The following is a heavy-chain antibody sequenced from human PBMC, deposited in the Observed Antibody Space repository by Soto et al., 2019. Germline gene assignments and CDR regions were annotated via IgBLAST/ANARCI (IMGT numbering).Heavy chain of an antibody. J-gene: IGHJ4*02. V-gene: IGHV3-30*03. CDR2: ISGDGINT. Sequence: QIQLVESGGDVVQPGKSLRLSCAASGFNFGFFGMHWVRQAPGKGLEWVAFISGDGINTQYADSVRGRFTLSRDYSRKTMYQQMDSLRDEDTALYYCARGNLSFDFDSWGLGTLVTVSS. CDR3: ARGNLSFDFDS. CDR1: GFNFGFFG. D-gene: IGHD1-26*01.